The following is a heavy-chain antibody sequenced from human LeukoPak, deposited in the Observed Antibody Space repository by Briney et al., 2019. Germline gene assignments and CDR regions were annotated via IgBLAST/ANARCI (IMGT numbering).Heavy chain of an antibody. CDR2: SIPYNVHK. Sequence: AAVKVSFKASGYTFSIYGIGWVRQAPGQGLGLMGWSIPYNVHKIYLQRRRGRVTITTDAATCTAYMELTSPRSYDTSVYYCARVNLGYYARGGYYSGWLDPWGQGTLVTVSS. J-gene: IGHJ5*02. V-gene: IGHV1-18*01. CDR3: ARVNLGYYARGGYYSGWLDP. CDR1: GYTFSIYG. D-gene: IGHD3-22*01.